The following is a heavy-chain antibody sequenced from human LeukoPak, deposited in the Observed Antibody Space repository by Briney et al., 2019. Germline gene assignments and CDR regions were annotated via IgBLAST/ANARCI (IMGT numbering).Heavy chain of an antibody. CDR3: ARQGSSGYVQFDY. J-gene: IGHJ4*02. CDR2: ISYDGSNK. CDR1: GFTFSSYA. V-gene: IGHV3-30*04. Sequence: GRSLRLYCAASGFTFSSYAMHWVRQAPGKGLEWVAVISYDGSNKYYADSVKGRFTISRDNSKNTLYLQMNSLRAEDTAVYYCARQGSSGYVQFDYWGQGTLVTVSS. D-gene: IGHD5-12*01.